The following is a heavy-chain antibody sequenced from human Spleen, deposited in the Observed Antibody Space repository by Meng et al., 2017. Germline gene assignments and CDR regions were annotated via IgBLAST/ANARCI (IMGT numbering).Heavy chain of an antibody. D-gene: IGHD2-2*01. Sequence: ASVKVSCKASGYTFAAYWIQWVRQAPGQGLEWMGWMNPNSGNTGYAQKFQGRVTITRNTSISTAYMELSSLRSEDTAVYYCAREFVVVPAASALYYYYGMDVWGQGTTVTVSS. CDR3: AREFVVVPAASALYYYYGMDV. J-gene: IGHJ6*02. CDR2: MNPNSGNT. V-gene: IGHV1-8*03. CDR1: GYTFAAYW.